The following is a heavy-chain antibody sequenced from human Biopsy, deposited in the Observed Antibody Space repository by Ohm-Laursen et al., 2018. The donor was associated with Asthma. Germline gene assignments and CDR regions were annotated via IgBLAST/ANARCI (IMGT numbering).Heavy chain of an antibody. V-gene: IGHV3-33*08. CDR2: IWYDGSNK. CDR3: ARDPAGYYYFDY. CDR1: GFTFSSYG. D-gene: IGHD3-22*01. J-gene: IGHJ4*02. Sequence: SLRLSGAASGFTFSSYGMHWVRQAPGKGLEWVAVIWYDGSNKYYADSVKGRFTISRDNSKNTLYLQMNSLRAEDTAVYYCARDPAGYYYFDYWGQGTLVTVSS.